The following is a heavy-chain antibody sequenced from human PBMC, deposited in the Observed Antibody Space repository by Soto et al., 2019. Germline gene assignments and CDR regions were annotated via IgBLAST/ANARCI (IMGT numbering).Heavy chain of an antibody. V-gene: IGHV4-39*02. CDR1: GGPISSSSYY. J-gene: IGHJ4*02. CDR2: IYHSGTT. Sequence: SETLSLTCTVSGGPISSSSYYWGWIRQPPGKGLEWIGSIYHSGTTYYNPSLTGRVTISVDTSKNHFSLKLTSVTAADTAVYYCARSMTGRLLDYWGQGTLVTVSS. CDR3: ARSMTGRLLDY. D-gene: IGHD4-17*01.